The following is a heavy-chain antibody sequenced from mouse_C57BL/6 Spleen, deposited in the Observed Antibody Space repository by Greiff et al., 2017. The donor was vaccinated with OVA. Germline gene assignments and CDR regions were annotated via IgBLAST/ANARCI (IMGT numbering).Heavy chain of an antibody. CDR2: IYPGDGDT. J-gene: IGHJ2*01. CDR3: ARWGAYYSNYFDY. D-gene: IGHD2-5*01. Sequence: VQLQQSGAELVKPGASVKISCKASGYAFSSYWMNWVKQRPGKGLEWIGQIYPGDGDTNYNGKFKGKATLTADKSSSTAYMQLSSLTSEDSAVYFCARWGAYYSNYFDYWGQGTTLTVSS. V-gene: IGHV1-80*01. CDR1: GYAFSSYW.